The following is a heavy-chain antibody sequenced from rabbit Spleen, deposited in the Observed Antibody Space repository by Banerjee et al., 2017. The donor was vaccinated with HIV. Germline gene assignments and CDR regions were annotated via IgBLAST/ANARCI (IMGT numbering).Heavy chain of an antibody. CDR2: IDAGSSGDT. D-gene: IGHD4-1*01. CDR3: ARDLDGVIGWNFGW. CDR1: GFSFSSRYY. J-gene: IGHJ6*01. Sequence: QSLEESGGDLVKPGASLTLTCTASGFSFSSRYYMNWVRQAPGKGLEWIACIDAGSSGDTYYASWAKGRFTISKTSSTTVTLQMTSLTVADTATYFCARDLDGVIGWNFGWWGPGTLVTVS. V-gene: IGHV1S40*01.